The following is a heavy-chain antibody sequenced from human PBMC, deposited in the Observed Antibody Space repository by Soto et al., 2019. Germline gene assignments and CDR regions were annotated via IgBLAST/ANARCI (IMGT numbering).Heavy chain of an antibody. V-gene: IGHV3-23*01. D-gene: IGHD4-4*01. Sequence: GGSLRLSCAASGFTFSSYAMSWVRQAPGKGLEWVSAISGSGGSTYYADSVKGRFTISRDNSKNTLYLQMNSLRAEDTAVYYCAKDRRDYSNYVPPQYSDYWGQGTLVTVSS. J-gene: IGHJ4*02. CDR2: ISGSGGST. CDR1: GFTFSSYA. CDR3: AKDRRDYSNYVPPQYSDY.